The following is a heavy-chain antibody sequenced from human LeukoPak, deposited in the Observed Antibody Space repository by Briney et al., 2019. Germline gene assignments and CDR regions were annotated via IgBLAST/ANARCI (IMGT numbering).Heavy chain of an antibody. CDR3: ARGGRNKYTSGDFAY. D-gene: IGHD3-3*01. Sequence: PSETLSLTCAVPGGSLSGFFWSWIRQPPGKGLEWIGEVNHSGASNYKPSLKSRVTISVDTSRTQLSLMLTSVTAADTALYYCARGGRNKYTSGDFAYWGQGILVTVSS. V-gene: IGHV4-34*01. J-gene: IGHJ4*02. CDR1: GGSLSGFF. CDR2: VNHSGAS.